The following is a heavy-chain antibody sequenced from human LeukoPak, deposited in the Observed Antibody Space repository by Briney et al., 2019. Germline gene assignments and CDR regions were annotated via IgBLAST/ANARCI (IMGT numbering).Heavy chain of an antibody. CDR3: ARGGLYGDGNDY. CDR1: GGPFSGYY. D-gene: IGHD4-17*01. Sequence: PSETLSLTCAVYGGPFSGYYWSWIRQPPGKGLEWIGEINHSGSTNYNPSLKSRVTISVDTSKNQFSLKLSSVTAADTAVYYCARGGLYGDGNDYWGQGTLVTVSS. V-gene: IGHV4-34*01. J-gene: IGHJ4*02. CDR2: INHSGST.